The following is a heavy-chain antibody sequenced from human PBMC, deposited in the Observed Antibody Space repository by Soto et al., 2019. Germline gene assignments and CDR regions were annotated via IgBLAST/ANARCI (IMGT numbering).Heavy chain of an antibody. CDR1: GFAFSSEW. D-gene: IGHD2-15*01. CDR2: IDPYDTGI. Sequence: GGSLRLSCAASGFAFSSEWMHWVRQAPGKGLVWVSRIDPYDTGITYADSVKGRFTISRDNAKNTLYLQMNSLRAEDTAVYYSTSDTFGARDSWGQGTLVTVSS. V-gene: IGHV3-74*01. CDR3: TSDTFGARDS. J-gene: IGHJ4*02.